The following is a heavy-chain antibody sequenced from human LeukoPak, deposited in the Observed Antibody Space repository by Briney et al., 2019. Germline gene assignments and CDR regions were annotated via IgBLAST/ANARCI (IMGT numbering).Heavy chain of an antibody. CDR2: ISSRSGYI. D-gene: IGHD1-26*01. V-gene: IGHV3-21*01. CDR3: ARDKIVGPTTLDY. CDR1: GFTFSDYT. J-gene: IGHJ4*02. Sequence: GGSLRLSCVASGFTFSDYTMNWVRQAPGKGLEWVSSISSRSGYIYYADSVKGRFTISRDNAKNSLYLQMNSLRADDTAVYYCARDKIVGPTTLDYWGQGTLVTVSS.